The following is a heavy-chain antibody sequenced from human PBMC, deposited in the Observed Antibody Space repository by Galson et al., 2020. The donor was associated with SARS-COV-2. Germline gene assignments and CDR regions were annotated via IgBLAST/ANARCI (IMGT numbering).Heavy chain of an antibody. Sequence: GGSLRLSCTASGFSFSNYGLHWVRQAPGKGLEWVAVTSYDGSDQYYADFVKGRFTISRDSSENTLYLQMDSLRTEDTAVYYCATDRTTFGVVRDYYGMDVWGQGTTVTVSS. V-gene: IGHV3-30*03. J-gene: IGHJ6*02. D-gene: IGHD3-3*01. CDR1: GFSFSNYG. CDR2: TSYDGSDQ. CDR3: ATDRTTFGVVRDYYGMDV.